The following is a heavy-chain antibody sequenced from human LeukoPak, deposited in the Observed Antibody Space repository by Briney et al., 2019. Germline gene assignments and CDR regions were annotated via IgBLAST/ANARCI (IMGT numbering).Heavy chain of an antibody. CDR1: GDSISTSNSY. CDR2: IYYSGNT. D-gene: IGHD3-22*01. J-gene: IGHJ4*02. V-gene: IGHV4-39*07. CDR3: ARAPTYYDSSGYYGIFDY. Sequence: SETLSLTCTVSGDSISTSNSYWGWIRQPPGKGLEWIGSIYYSGNTYYNASLKSRVTISVDTSKNQFSLKLSSVTAADTAVYYCARAPTYYDSSGYYGIFDYWGQGTLVTVSS.